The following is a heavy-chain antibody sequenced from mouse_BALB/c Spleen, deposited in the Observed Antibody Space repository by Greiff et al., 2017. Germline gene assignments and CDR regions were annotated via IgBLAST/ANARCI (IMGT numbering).Heavy chain of an antibody. CDR1: GFTFSSYT. CDR3: ARDSSGYDAMDS. D-gene: IGHD3-2*01. J-gene: IGHJ4*01. CDR2: ISNGGGST. V-gene: IGHV5-12-2*01. Sequence: EVKVVESGGGLVQPGGSLKLSCAASGFTFSSYTMSWVRQTPEKRLEWVAYISNGGGSTYYPDTVKGRFTISRDNAKNTLYLQMSSLKSEDTAMYYCARDSSGYDAMDSWGQGTSVTVSS.